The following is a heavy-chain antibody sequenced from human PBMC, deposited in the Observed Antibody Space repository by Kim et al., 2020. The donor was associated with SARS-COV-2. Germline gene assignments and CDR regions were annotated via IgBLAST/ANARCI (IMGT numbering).Heavy chain of an antibody. CDR3: ARGRWELPY. V-gene: IGHV4-59*09. J-gene: IGHJ4*02. D-gene: IGHD1-26*01. CDR2: GST. Sequence: GSTHYNPSPKSRVTISVATSNNQVALTLGSVTAADTAVYYCARGRWELPYWGQGTLVTVSS.